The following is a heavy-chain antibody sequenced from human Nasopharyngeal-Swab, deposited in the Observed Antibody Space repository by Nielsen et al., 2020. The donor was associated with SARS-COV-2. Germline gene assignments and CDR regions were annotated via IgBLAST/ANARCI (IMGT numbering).Heavy chain of an antibody. Sequence: GESLKISCAASGFTFSSYAMHWVRQAPGKGLEWVAVISYDGSNKYYADSVKGRFTISRDNSKNTLYLQMNSLRAEDTAVYYCARDSPYSSSFFGYYYYGMDVWGQGTTVTVSS. CDR1: GFTFSSYA. CDR3: ARDSPYSSSFFGYYYYGMDV. D-gene: IGHD6-6*01. V-gene: IGHV3-30-3*01. CDR2: ISYDGSNK. J-gene: IGHJ6*02.